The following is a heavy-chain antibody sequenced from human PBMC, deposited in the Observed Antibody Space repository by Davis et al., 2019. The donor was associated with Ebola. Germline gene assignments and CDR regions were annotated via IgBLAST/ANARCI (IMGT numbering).Heavy chain of an antibody. CDR3: ARHERYCSGGSCYGPYYYYGMDV. V-gene: IGHV5-51*01. Sequence: GESLKISCQGSGYTFSNYWIGWVRQVPGRGLEWMGIINPGGSETRYSPSFRGQVTVSVDTSTNSAYLQWSSLKASDTAMYYCARHERYCSGGSCYGPYYYYGMDVWGQGTTVTVSS. CDR1: GYTFSNYW. D-gene: IGHD2-15*01. CDR2: INPGGSET. J-gene: IGHJ6*02.